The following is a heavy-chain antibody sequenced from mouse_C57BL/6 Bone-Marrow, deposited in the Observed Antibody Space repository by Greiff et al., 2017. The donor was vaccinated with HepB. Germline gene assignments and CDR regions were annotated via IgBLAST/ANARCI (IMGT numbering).Heavy chain of an antibody. CDR2: ILPSIGRT. J-gene: IGHJ1*03. V-gene: IGHV15-2*01. D-gene: IGHD2-1*01. Sequence: QVQLKQSGSELRSPGSSVKLSCKDFDSEVFPIAYMSWVRQKPGHGFEWIGGILPSIGRTIYGEKFEDKATLDADTLSNTAYLELNSLTSEDSAIYYCARIDYYGNWYFDVWGTGTTVTVSS. CDR1: DSEVFPIAY. CDR3: ARIDYYGNWYFDV.